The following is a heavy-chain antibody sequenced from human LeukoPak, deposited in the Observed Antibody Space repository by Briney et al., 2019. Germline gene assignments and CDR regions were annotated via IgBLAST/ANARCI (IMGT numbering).Heavy chain of an antibody. CDR1: GFTFSGSA. Sequence: GGSLRLSCAASGFTFSGSAMHWVRQASGKGLEWVGRIRSKANSYATAYAASVKGRFTISRDDSKNTAYLQMNSLRTEDTAVYYCTRHLDGVDDFWSGRPPPDAFDIWGQGTMVTVSS. D-gene: IGHD3-3*01. J-gene: IGHJ3*02. V-gene: IGHV3-73*01. CDR3: TRHLDGVDDFWSGRPPPDAFDI. CDR2: IRSKANSYAT.